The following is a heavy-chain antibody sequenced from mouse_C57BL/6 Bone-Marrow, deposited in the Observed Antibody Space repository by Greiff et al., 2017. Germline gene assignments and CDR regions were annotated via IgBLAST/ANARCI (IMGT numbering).Heavy chain of an antibody. V-gene: IGHV1-82*01. CDR1: GYAFSSSW. J-gene: IGHJ4*01. Sequence: VQLQQSGPELVKPGASVKISCKASGYAFSSSWMNWVKQRPGKGLEWIGRIYPGDGDTNYNGKFKGKATLTADKSSSTAYMQLSSLTSEDSAVYFCARHDGYYGRPAMDYWGQGTSVTVSS. CDR3: ARHDGYYGRPAMDY. D-gene: IGHD2-3*01. CDR2: IYPGDGDT.